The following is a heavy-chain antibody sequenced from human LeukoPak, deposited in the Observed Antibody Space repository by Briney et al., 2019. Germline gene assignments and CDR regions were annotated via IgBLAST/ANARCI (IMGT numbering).Heavy chain of an antibody. CDR2: IDDDGTDT. D-gene: IGHD3-3*01. J-gene: IGHJ4*02. V-gene: IGHV3-74*01. CDR1: GFTSGNYW. CDR3: ARGHYTYYDFG. Sequence: GGSLRLSCVASGFTSGNYWMHWVRQAPGKGPEWVSRIDDDGTDTHYAVSVKGRFTISRDNAKNTLYLQMNSLRGEDTAVYYCARGHYTYYDFGWGQGTLVTVSS.